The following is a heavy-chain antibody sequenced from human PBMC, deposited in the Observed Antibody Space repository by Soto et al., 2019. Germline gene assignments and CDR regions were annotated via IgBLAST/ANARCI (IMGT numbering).Heavy chain of an antibody. CDR3: ARPGHSSSWYYYGMDV. D-gene: IGHD6-13*01. V-gene: IGHV5-10-1*01. CDR2: IDPSDSYT. J-gene: IGHJ6*02. CDR1: GYSFTSYW. Sequence: PGEPLKISCKGSGYSFTSYWISWVRQMPGKGLEWMGRIDPSDSYTNYSPSFQGHVTISADKSISTAYLQWSSLKASDTAMYYCARPGHSSSWYYYGMDVWGQGTTVTVSS.